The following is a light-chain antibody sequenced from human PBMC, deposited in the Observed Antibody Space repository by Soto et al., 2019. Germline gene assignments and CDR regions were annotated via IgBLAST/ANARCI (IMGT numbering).Light chain of an antibody. CDR1: QSVSSSY. CDR3: QQYGSSPGSVT. J-gene: IGKJ3*01. V-gene: IGKV3-20*01. CDR2: GAS. Sequence: EIVLTQSPGTLSLSPGERATPPCRASQSVSSSYLAWYQQKVGQAPRLLIYGASTRATGIPDRFSGSGSGTDFTLTISRLEPEDFAVYYCQQYGSSPGSVTFGPGTKVDIK.